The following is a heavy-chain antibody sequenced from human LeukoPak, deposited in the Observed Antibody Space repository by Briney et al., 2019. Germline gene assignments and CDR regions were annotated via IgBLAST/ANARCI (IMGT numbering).Heavy chain of an antibody. CDR2: LSGSGGST. CDR1: GFTFSNYA. Sequence: GGSLGLSCAASGFTFSNYAMSWVRQAPGKGLKWVSALSGSGGSTFYADSVKGRFTISRDNSKNMVYLQMESLRAEDTAVYFCAEDYANFESWGQGTLVTVSS. CDR3: AEDYANFES. D-gene: IGHD3-16*01. V-gene: IGHV3-23*01. J-gene: IGHJ4*02.